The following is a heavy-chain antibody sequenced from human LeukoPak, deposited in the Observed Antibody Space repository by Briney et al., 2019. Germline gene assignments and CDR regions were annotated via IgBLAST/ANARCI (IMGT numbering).Heavy chain of an antibody. D-gene: IGHD1-1*01. CDR1: GFTFSSYS. Sequence: KPGGSLRLSCAASGFTFSSYSMNWVRQAPGKGLEWVSSISSSSSYIYYADSVKGRFTISRDNSKNTLYLQMNSLRAEDTAVYYCAKDPDWNAWLGNYMDVWGKGTTVTVSS. V-gene: IGHV3-21*01. CDR3: AKDPDWNAWLGNYMDV. CDR2: ISSSSSYI. J-gene: IGHJ6*03.